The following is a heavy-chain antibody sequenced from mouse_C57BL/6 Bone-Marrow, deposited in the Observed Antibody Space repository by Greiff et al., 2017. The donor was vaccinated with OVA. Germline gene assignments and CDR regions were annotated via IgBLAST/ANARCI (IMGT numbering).Heavy chain of an antibody. D-gene: IGHD1-1*01. CDR1: GYTFTSYG. Sequence: VKLQESGAELARPGASVKLSCKASGYTFTSYGISWVKQRTGQGLEWIGEIYPRSGNTYYNEKFKGKAILTADKSYSTAYMALRSLTSEGSAFYFCARGIYYGSSYFHVRGYWGQGTSVTVSS. CDR3: ARGIYYGSSYFHVRGY. CDR2: IYPRSGNT. V-gene: IGHV1-81*01. J-gene: IGHJ4*01.